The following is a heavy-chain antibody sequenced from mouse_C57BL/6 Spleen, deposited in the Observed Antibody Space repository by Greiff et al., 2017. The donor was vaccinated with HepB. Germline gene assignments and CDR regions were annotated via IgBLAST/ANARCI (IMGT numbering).Heavy chain of an antibody. CDR2: INPSTGGT. CDR3: ARSDCDYDLGYFDY. CDR1: GYSFTGYY. D-gene: IGHD2-4*01. Sequence: VQLQQSGPELVKPGASVKISCKASGYSFTGYYMNWVKQSPEKSLEWIGEINPSTGGTTYNQKFKAKATLTVDKSSSTAYMQLKSLTSENSAVYYCARSDCDYDLGYFDYWGQGTTLTVSS. J-gene: IGHJ2*01. V-gene: IGHV1-42*01.